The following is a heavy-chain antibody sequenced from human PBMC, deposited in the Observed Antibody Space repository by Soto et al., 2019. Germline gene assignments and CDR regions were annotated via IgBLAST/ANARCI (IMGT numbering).Heavy chain of an antibody. V-gene: IGHV3-7*01. CDR1: GFNFSSYL. J-gene: IGHJ2*01. D-gene: IGHD3-22*01. CDR2: IKQDGSEK. CDR3: ARDRQITMIFWYFDL. Sequence: GGPMRLSCAAAGFNFSSYLMSWVSKAPGKGLEWVANIKQDGSEKYYVDSVKGRFTISRDNAKNSLYLQMNSLRAEDTAVYYCARDRQITMIFWYFDLWGRGTLVTVSS.